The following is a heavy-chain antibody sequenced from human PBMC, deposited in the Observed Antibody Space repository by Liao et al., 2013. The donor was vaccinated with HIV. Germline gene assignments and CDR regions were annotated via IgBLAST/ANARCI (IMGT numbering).Heavy chain of an antibody. CDR2: IYFNGRT. D-gene: IGHD4/OR15-4a*01. Sequence: QLQLQESGPGLVKPSETLSLTCTASNGSLSSASYYWAWVRQPPMKGLEWVASIYFNGRTSYNPSLKSRLSMSIDTSKNQFSLTLSSVTATDTAVYYCASHFTYNDYALNWFDRWGRGTLVTVSS. CDR1: NGSLSSASYY. CDR3: ASHFTYNDYALNWFDR. J-gene: IGHJ5*02. V-gene: IGHV4-39*07.